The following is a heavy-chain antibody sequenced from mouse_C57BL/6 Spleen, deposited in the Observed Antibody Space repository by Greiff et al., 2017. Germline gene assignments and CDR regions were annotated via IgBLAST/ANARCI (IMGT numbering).Heavy chain of an antibody. Sequence: VQLQQSGAELVRPGASVTLSCKASGYTFTDYEMHWVKQTPVHGLEWIGAIDPETGGTAYNQKFKGKAILTADKSSSTAYMELRSLTSEDSAVYYCTRDGGYPFAYWGQGTLVTVSA. CDR3: TRDGGYPFAY. V-gene: IGHV1-15*01. CDR1: GYTFTDYE. J-gene: IGHJ3*01. D-gene: IGHD2-2*01. CDR2: IDPETGGT.